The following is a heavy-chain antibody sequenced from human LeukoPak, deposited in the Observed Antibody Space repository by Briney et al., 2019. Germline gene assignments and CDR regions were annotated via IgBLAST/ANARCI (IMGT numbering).Heavy chain of an antibody. V-gene: IGHV3-74*01. CDR2: IASDGSST. CDR3: ARGRPHGNDY. CDR1: GFTFRNYG. Sequence: PGGSLRLSCAASGFTFRNYGMNWVRQAPGKGLVWVSRIASDGSSTTYADSVKGRFSISRDNAKNTLYLQMNSLRVEDTAVYYCARGRPHGNDYWGQGTLVTVSS. J-gene: IGHJ4*02. D-gene: IGHD4-23*01.